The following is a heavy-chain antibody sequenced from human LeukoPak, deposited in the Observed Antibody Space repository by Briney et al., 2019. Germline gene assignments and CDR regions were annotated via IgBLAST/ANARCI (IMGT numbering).Heavy chain of an antibody. CDR1: GYTFTAYY. CDR2: INPNSGGT. Sequence: ASVKVSCKASGYTFTAYYIHWVRRAPGQGLEWMGWINPNSGGTESAQKFQGRVTMTRDTPISTAYMELSRLRSDDTAVYYCTRDHCTSINCYEYNYYGMDVWGQGTTVTVSS. J-gene: IGHJ6*02. V-gene: IGHV1-2*02. D-gene: IGHD2-2*01. CDR3: TRDHCTSINCYEYNYYGMDV.